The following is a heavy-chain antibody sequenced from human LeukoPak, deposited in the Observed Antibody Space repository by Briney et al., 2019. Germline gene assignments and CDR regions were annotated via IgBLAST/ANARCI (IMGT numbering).Heavy chain of an antibody. J-gene: IGHJ4*02. CDR3: ASRLWGSGWDIDY. V-gene: IGHV3-30-3*01. D-gene: IGHD6-19*01. CDR1: GFTFSSYA. CDR2: ISYDGSNK. Sequence: GGSLRLSCAASGFTFSSYAMHWVRQAPGTGLERVAVISYDGSNKYYADSVKGRFTISRDNSKNTLYLQMNSLRAEDTAVYYCASRLWGSGWDIDYWGQGTLVTVSS.